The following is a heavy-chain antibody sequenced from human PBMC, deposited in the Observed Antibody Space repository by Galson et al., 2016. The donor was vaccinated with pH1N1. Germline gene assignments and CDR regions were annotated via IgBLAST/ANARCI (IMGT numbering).Heavy chain of an antibody. D-gene: IGHD3-22*01. CDR3: SYIPITPGCGYFLNWFDP. CDR1: GFSLTTSGVG. CDR2: IYSNDDR. J-gene: IGHJ5*02. Sequence: PALVKPTQTLTLTCTFSGFSLTTSGVGVGWIRQSSGKALEWLALIYSNDDRRYSPSLKNRLTITKDSSKNQVVLTMANMNPVATATYYCSYIPITPGCGYFLNWFDPWGQGIQVTVSS. V-gene: IGHV2-5*01.